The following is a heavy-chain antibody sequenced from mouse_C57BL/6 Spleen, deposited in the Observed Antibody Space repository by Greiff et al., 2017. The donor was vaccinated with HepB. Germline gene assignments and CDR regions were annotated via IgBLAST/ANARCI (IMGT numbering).Heavy chain of an antibody. Sequence: EVQLVESGGGLVQPGGSLKLSCAASGFTFSDYYMYWVRQTPEKRLEWVAYISNGGGSTYYPDTVKGRFTISRDNAKNTLYLQMSRLKSEDTAMYYCARHSLDYDAMDYWGQGTSVTVSS. CDR1: GFTFSDYY. CDR3: ARHSLDYDAMDY. CDR2: ISNGGGST. J-gene: IGHJ4*01. V-gene: IGHV5-12*01.